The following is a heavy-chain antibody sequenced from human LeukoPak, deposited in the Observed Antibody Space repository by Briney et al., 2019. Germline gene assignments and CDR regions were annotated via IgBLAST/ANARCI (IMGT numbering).Heavy chain of an antibody. CDR1: GGSFSGYY. CDR2: INHSGST. V-gene: IGHV4-34*01. D-gene: IGHD6-25*01. Sequence: PSETLSLTCAVYGGSFSGYYWSWIRQPPGKGLEWIGEINHSGSTNYNPSLKSRVTISVDTSKNQFSLKLSSVTAAYTAVYYCATCAAPTRPGWFDPWGQGTLVTVSS. CDR3: ATCAAPTRPGWFDP. J-gene: IGHJ5*02.